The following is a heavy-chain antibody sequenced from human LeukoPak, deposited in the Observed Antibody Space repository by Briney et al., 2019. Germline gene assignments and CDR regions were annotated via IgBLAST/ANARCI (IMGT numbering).Heavy chain of an antibody. J-gene: IGHJ4*02. D-gene: IGHD2-2*02. Sequence: SETLSLTCTVSGGSIRSSSYYWGWIRQPPGKGLEWIGSIYYSGTTSYYNPPLKSRVTISVDTSKNQFSLKLSSVTAADTAVYYCARQLYEYMRYYFDYWGQGTLVTVSS. CDR1: GGSIRSSSYY. V-gene: IGHV4-39*01. CDR3: ARQLYEYMRYYFDY. CDR2: IYYSGTTS.